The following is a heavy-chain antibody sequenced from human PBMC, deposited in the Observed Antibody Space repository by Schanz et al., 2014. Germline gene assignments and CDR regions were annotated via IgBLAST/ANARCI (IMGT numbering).Heavy chain of an antibody. CDR2: LSEGGGGT. D-gene: IGHD3-9*01. CDR3: AKAADWPVTRFDP. V-gene: IGHV3-23*01. Sequence: EVQLLESGGGLVQPGGSLRLSCAASGFTFSSHWMHWVRQDPGKGLEWVSALSEGGGGTHYADSVRGRFTISSDSSKNTLYLQMSSLRADDTAVYYCAKAADWPVTRFDPWGQGTLVTVSS. CDR1: GFTFSSHW. J-gene: IGHJ5*02.